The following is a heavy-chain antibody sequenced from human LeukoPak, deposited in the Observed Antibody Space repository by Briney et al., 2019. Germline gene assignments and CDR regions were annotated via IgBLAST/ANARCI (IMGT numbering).Heavy chain of an antibody. CDR1: GFTVSTTY. CDR2: IYSGGST. CDR3: ARYSAYDYAMDV. Sequence: RGGSLRLSCAASGFTVSTTYMSWVRQAPGKGLEWVSVIYSGGSTHYADSVKGRFTISRDNSNNTMYLQMRSLRAEDSAVYYCARYSAYDYAMDVWGQGTMVTVSS. V-gene: IGHV3-53*01. J-gene: IGHJ6*02. D-gene: IGHD2-21*01.